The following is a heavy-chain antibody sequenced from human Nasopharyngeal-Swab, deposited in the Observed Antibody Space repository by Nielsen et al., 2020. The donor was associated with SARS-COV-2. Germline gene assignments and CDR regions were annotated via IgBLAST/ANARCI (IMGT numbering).Heavy chain of an antibody. CDR3: ARDQVTMVRGIVITADY. V-gene: IGHV1-18*01. J-gene: IGHJ4*02. D-gene: IGHD3-10*01. CDR2: ICAYNGNT. Sequence: ASVKVSCKASGYTFTSYGISWVRQAPGQGLEWMGWICAYNGNTNYAQKLQGRVTMTTDTSTTPAYMELRSLRSDYTAVYYCARDQVTMVRGIVITADYWGQGTLVTVS. CDR1: GYTFTSYG.